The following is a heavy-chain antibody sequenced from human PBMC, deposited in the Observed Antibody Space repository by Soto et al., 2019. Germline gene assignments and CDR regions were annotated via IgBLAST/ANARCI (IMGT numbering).Heavy chain of an antibody. D-gene: IGHD4-4*01. CDR3: AKKSRPPTDTTSPFDY. V-gene: IGHV3-23*01. Sequence: EVQLLESGGGLVQPGGSLRLSCAASGFTFSNYAMSWVRQAPGKGLEWVSTISGSGDSTYYADSVKGRFTISRDNSKNTLYLQMNSLRVEDTAVYYCAKKSRPPTDTTSPFDYWGQGTLVTVSS. CDR1: GFTFSNYA. J-gene: IGHJ4*02. CDR2: ISGSGDST.